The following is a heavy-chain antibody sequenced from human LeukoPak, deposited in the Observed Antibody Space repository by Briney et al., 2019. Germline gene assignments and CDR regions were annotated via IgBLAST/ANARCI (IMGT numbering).Heavy chain of an antibody. CDR2: IDCSGST. J-gene: IGHJ4*02. Sequence: SETLSLTGTVSGDSLSSDSYYWSWIRQPPGKGLEWIAYIDCSGSTKYNPSLKSRVTITLHTSKNQFSLKLSSVTAADTAVYYCARDRRGYYDSSGYFDYWGQGTLVTVSS. CDR1: GDSLSSDSYY. CDR3: ARDRRGYYDSSGYFDY. D-gene: IGHD3-22*01. V-gene: IGHV4-61*01.